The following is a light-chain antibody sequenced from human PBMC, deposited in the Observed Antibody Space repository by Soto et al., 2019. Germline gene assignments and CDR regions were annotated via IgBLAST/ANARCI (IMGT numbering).Light chain of an antibody. V-gene: IGKV3-20*01. Sequence: EIVLTQSPGTLSLSPGERATLSCRASQSVSSSFLAWYQQKPGQAPRLLIYGASSRATGIPDRFSGSGSGTDFTLTISRLEPEYFAVYYCQQYDNSPLTFGGGTKVEIK. J-gene: IGKJ4*01. CDR3: QQYDNSPLT. CDR1: QSVSSSF. CDR2: GAS.